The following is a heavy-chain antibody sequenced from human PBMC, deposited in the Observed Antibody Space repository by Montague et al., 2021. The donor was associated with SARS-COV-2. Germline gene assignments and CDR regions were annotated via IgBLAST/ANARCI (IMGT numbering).Heavy chain of an antibody. CDR3: AREATTADSFDI. CDR1: GASVSSSD. D-gene: IGHD1-1*01. J-gene: IGHJ3*02. Sequence: SETLSLTCTVSGASVSSSDWGWIRQPPGKGLEWLGHFYSVGSTDYNPSLKSRVTISIDTSKNQFSLKVRSVTAADTAIYFCAREATTADSFDIWGQGTMVTVSS. CDR2: FYSVGST. V-gene: IGHV4-59*02.